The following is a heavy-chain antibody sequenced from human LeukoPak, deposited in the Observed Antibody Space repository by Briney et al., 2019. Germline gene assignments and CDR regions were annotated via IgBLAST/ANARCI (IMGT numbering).Heavy chain of an antibody. CDR3: ARLQSGNSYGIIDY. D-gene: IGHD5-18*01. CDR1: GGSFSGYY. J-gene: IGHJ4*02. V-gene: IGHV4-59*08. Sequence: SETLSLTCTVTGGSFSGYYWSWIRQPPGKGLEWIGYIYYSGNTIYYPSLKSRVNISIDPSKNQFSLRMNSVTAADTAVYYCARLQSGNSYGIIDYWGQGTLVTVSS. CDR2: IYYSGNT.